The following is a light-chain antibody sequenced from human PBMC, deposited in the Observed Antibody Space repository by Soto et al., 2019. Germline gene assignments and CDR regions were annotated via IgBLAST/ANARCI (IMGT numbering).Light chain of an antibody. V-gene: IGLV2-11*01. CDR3: CSSAGTYSSV. Sequence: QSALTQPRSVSGSPGQSVTISCTGTSSDVGGYNYVSWYQQHPGKAPKLIIYDVSKRPSGVPDRFSGSKSGNPASLTISGLQAEDEADYYCCSSAGTYSSVFGGGTKLTVL. CDR2: DVS. CDR1: SSDVGGYNY. J-gene: IGLJ3*02.